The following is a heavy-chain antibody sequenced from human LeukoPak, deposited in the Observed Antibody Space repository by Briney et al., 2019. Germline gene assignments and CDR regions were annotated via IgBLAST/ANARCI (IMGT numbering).Heavy chain of an antibody. CDR1: GFTFSSYA. Sequence: PGGSLRLSCAASGFTFSSYAMSWVRQAPGKGLEWVSAISGSGGSTYYADSVKGRFTISRDNSKNTLYLQMNSLRAEDTAVYYCAKGRDGYNYLGPIDYWGQGTLVTVSS. D-gene: IGHD5-24*01. V-gene: IGHV3-23*01. J-gene: IGHJ4*02. CDR2: ISGSGGST. CDR3: AKGRDGYNYLGPIDY.